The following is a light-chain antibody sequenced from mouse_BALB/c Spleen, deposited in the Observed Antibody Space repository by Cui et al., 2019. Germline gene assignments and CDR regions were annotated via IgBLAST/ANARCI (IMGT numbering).Light chain of an antibody. J-gene: IGKJ4*01. Sequence: DIQMTQSPASLSVSVGETVTITCRASENIYSNLAWYQQKQGDSPQLLVYDATNLADGVPSRFSGSGSGTQYSLKINSLQSEDFGSYYCQHFWGTPFTFGSGTKLEIK. CDR1: ENIYSN. CDR2: DAT. CDR3: QHFWGTPFT. V-gene: IGKV12-46*01.